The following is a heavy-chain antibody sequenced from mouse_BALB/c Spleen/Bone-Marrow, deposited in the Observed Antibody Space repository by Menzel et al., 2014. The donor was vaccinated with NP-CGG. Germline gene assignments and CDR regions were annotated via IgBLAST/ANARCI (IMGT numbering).Heavy chain of an antibody. V-gene: IGHV5-6-5*01. CDR1: GFSLSSYA. Sequence: DVQLQESGGGLVKPGGSLKLSCAASGFSLSSYAVSWVRQTPEKRLEWVASISGGGNSYHSDNMKGRFTISRDNARNILYLQMSSLRSEDTAMYYCARARGVTTATPYYFDYWGQGTALTVSS. CDR2: ISGGGNS. D-gene: IGHD1-2*01. CDR3: ARARGVTTATPYYFDY. J-gene: IGHJ2*01.